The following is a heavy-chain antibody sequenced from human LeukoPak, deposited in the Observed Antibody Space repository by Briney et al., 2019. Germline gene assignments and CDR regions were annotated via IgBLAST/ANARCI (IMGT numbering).Heavy chain of an antibody. CDR1: GYALTSYG. D-gene: IGHD6-19*01. CDR2: ISSYNGNT. V-gene: IGHV1-18*01. J-gene: IGHJ3*02. Sequence: ASVKVSCKAAGYALTSYGISWVRQAPGQGREWMGWISSYNGNTNYAQKLQGRVTMSTTTSTGTAYMELRCVRSDDTAVYYCARRVAVARRDAFDIWGQGTMVTVSS. CDR3: ARRVAVARRDAFDI.